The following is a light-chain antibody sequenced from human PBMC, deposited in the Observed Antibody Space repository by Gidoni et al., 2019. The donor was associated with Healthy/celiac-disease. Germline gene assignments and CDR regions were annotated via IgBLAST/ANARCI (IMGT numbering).Light chain of an antibody. CDR1: KSVSSSY. Sequence: EIVLTQSPGTLSLSPGERATLSCRASKSVSSSYLAWYQQKPGQAPRLLIYGASSRATGIPDRFSGSGSGTDFTRTISRLETEDFAVYYCQQYGSSPVFGQXTKLEIK. V-gene: IGKV3-20*01. CDR2: GAS. J-gene: IGKJ2*01. CDR3: QQYGSSPV.